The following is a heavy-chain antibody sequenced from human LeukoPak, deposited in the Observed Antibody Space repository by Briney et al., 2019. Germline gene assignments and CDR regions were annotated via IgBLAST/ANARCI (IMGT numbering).Heavy chain of an antibody. V-gene: IGHV4-59*01. CDR2: IYYSGST. CDR3: ARDQQQDYYYYGMDV. CDR1: GGSISSYY. J-gene: IGHJ6*02. D-gene: IGHD6-13*01. Sequence: SETLSLTCTVSGGSISSYYRSWIRQPPGKGLEWIGYIYYSGSTNYNPSLKSRVTISVDTSKNQFSLKLSSVTAADTAVYYCARDQQQDYYYYGMDVWGQGTTVTVSS.